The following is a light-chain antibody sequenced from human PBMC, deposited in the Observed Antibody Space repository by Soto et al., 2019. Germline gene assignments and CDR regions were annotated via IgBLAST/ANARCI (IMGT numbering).Light chain of an antibody. V-gene: IGKV3-11*01. Sequence: EIVLTQSPATLSVSPGERVTLSCRASQSVDINLAWYQQKPGQAPRLLIFGASNRATGIPARFSGSGSGTDFTLTINSLEPEDFAVYYCQQRDSWPITFGQGTRLEI. CDR3: QQRDSWPIT. CDR1: QSVDIN. CDR2: GAS. J-gene: IGKJ5*01.